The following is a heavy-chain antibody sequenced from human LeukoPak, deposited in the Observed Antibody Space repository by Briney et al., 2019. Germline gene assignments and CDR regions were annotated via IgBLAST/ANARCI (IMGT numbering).Heavy chain of an antibody. CDR3: ARGRRSSSGSGLDYYRYYMDV. V-gene: IGHV3-23*01. J-gene: IGHJ6*03. CDR1: GFTFSTFA. CDR2: ISSTGVTT. D-gene: IGHD3-22*01. Sequence: GGSLRLSCAASGFTFSTFAINWVRQAPGKGLEWVSAISSTGVTTYYADSVKGRFTISRDNSKNTVYLQVNSLRVDDTAVYYCARGRRSSSGSGLDYYRYYMDVWGTGTTVTVSS.